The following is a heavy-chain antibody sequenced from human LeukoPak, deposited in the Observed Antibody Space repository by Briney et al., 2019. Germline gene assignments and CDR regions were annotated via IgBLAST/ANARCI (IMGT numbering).Heavy chain of an antibody. D-gene: IGHD6-19*01. CDR2: IYYSGST. V-gene: IGHV4-59*01. J-gene: IGHJ4*02. CDR3: ARVIGSSGWSTFDY. Sequence: SETLSLTCTVSGGSISSYYCSWIRQPPRKGLECIGYIYYSGSTNYNPSLKSRVTISVATSKNHLSLKLSSVTAADTDVYSCARVIGSSGWSTFDYWGQGTLVTVSS. CDR1: GGSISSYY.